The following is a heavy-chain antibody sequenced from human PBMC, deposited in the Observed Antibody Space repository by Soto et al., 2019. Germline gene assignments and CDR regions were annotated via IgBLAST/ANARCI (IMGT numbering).Heavy chain of an antibody. CDR1: GYTFTGYY. V-gene: IGHV1-2*02. D-gene: IGHD2-2*01. Sequence: ASVKVSCKAAGYTFTGYYMHWVRQAPGQGLEWMGWINPNSGGTNYAQKFQGRVTMTRDTSISTAYMELSRLRSDDTAVYYCAREGYCSSTSRHQDCFHAWCQGPLGTLSS. J-gene: IGHJ5*02. CDR3: AREGYCSSTSRHQDCFHA. CDR2: INPNSGGT.